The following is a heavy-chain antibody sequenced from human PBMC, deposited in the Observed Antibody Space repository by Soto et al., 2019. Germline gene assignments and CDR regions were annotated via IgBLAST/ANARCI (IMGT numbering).Heavy chain of an antibody. CDR2: IWSSGSNI. CDR1: GFTFSDYY. CDR3: ARAFGSSWYPDAFDI. Sequence: GGSLRLSCAASGFTFSDYYMSWIRQAPGKGLEWVAYIWSSGSNIYYADSVKGRFTISRDNSKNTLYLQMNSLRAEDTAVYYCARAFGSSWYPDAFDIWGQGTMVTVSS. V-gene: IGHV3-11*04. J-gene: IGHJ3*02. D-gene: IGHD6-13*01.